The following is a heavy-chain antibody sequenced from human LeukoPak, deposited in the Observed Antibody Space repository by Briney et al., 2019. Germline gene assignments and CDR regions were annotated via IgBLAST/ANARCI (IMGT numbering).Heavy chain of an antibody. CDR2: ISSSSSYI. Sequence: GGSLRLSCAASGFTFSSYSMNWVRQAPGKGLEWVSSISSSSSYIYYADSVKGRFTISRDNAKNSLYLQMNSLRAEDTAVYYCARAHLLMAGAFDIWGQGTMVTVSS. CDR3: ARAHLLMAGAFDI. CDR1: GFTFSSYS. J-gene: IGHJ3*02. V-gene: IGHV3-21*01. D-gene: IGHD2-8*01.